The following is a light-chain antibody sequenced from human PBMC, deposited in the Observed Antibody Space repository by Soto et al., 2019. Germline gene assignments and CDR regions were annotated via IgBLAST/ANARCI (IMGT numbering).Light chain of an antibody. V-gene: IGKV3-11*01. CDR3: HQRNK. Sequence: ELVFTQSPATLSLSPGERATLSCRDSQFLSSYLAWYQQIPGQPHRLLIYDTSNRVTGIPARSSGSRSGTDFTLTISRLEPEDFAVYFCHQRNKFGQGTRLEIK. CDR2: DTS. CDR1: QFLSSY. J-gene: IGKJ5*01.